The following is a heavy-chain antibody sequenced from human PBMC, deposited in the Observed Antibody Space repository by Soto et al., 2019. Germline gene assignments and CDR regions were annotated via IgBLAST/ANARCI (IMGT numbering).Heavy chain of an antibody. D-gene: IGHD6-6*01. V-gene: IGHV4-4*02. J-gene: IGHJ4*02. CDR2: IYHSGST. Sequence: SETLSLTCAVSGGSISSSNWWSWVRQPPGKGLEWIGEIYHSGSTNYNPSPKSRVTISVDKSKNQFSLKLSSVTAADTAVYYCARAYSSSSVSSEYYFDYWGQGTLVIVSS. CDR3: ARAYSSSSVSSEYYFDY. CDR1: GGSISSSNW.